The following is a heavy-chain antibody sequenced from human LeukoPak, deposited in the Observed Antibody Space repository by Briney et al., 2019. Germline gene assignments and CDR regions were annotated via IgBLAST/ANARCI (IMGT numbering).Heavy chain of an antibody. D-gene: IGHD6-19*01. J-gene: IGHJ4*02. Sequence: GGSLRLSCAASGFTLSSYEMNWVRQAPGKGLEWVSYISSGGTTLYYADSVKGRFTISRDNVKHSLYLQMNSLSAEDTGVYYCARVKGSGWYEVDYWGQGTLVTVSS. V-gene: IGHV3-48*03. CDR3: ARVKGSGWYEVDY. CDR1: GFTLSSYE. CDR2: ISSGGTTL.